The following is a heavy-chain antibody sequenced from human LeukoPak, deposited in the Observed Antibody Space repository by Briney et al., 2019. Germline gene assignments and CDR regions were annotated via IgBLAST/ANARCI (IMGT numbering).Heavy chain of an antibody. CDR2: IIPIFGTA. J-gene: IGHJ5*02. CDR1: GGTFSSCA. V-gene: IGHV1-69*05. D-gene: IGHD3-3*01. CDR3: AREDYDFWSGYSVNWFDP. Sequence: SVKVSCKASGGTFSSCAISWVRQAPGQGPEWMGRIIPIFGTANYAQKFQGRVAITTDESTSTAYMELSSLRSEDTAVYYCAREDYDFWSGYSVNWFDPWGQGTLVTVSS.